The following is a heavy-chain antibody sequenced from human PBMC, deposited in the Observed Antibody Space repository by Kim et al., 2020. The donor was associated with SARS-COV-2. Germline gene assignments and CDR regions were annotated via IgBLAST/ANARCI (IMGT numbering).Heavy chain of an antibody. CDR2: IYHSGST. V-gene: IGHV4-38-2*02. J-gene: IGHJ4*02. CDR1: GYSISSGYY. Sequence: SETLSLTCTVSGYSISSGYYWGWIRQPPGKGLEWIGSIYHSGSTYYNPSLKSRVTISVDTSKNQFSLMLSSVTAADTAVYYCARGAVTTSRSKLFDYWGQGTLVTVSS. CDR3: ARGAVTTSRSKLFDY. D-gene: IGHD4-17*01.